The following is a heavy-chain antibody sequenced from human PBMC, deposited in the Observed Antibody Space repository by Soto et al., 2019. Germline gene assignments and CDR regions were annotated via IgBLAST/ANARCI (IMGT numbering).Heavy chain of an antibody. J-gene: IGHJ4*02. V-gene: IGHV4-31*03. CDR2: IYYSGST. D-gene: IGHD2-15*01. CDR3: ASPTPQHRAPQYFDD. CDR1: GGSISSGCYY. Sequence: TLSLTFTVSGGSISSGCYYWSWIRQHPGKGLEWIVYIYYSGSTYYNPSLKSRVTISVDTSKNQFSLKLSYVTAADTAVYYCASPTPQHRAPQYFDDWGQGTLVTVSS.